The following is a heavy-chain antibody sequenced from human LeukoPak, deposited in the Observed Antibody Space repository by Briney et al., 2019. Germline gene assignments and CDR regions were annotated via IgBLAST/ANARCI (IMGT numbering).Heavy chain of an antibody. J-gene: IGHJ4*02. D-gene: IGHD5-18*01. V-gene: IGHV3-23*01. CDR3: AKHSIQLWYIY. CDR2: ISGSGGST. Sequence: GESLRLSCAASGFTFSSYAMSWVRQAPGKGLEWVSAISGSGGSTYYADSVKGRFTISRDNSKNTLYLQMNSLRAEDTAVYYCAKHSIQLWYIYWGQGTLVTVSS. CDR1: GFTFSSYA.